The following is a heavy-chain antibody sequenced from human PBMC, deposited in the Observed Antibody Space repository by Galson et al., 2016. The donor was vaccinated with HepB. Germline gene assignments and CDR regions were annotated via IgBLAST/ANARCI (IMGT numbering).Heavy chain of an antibody. CDR3: ARRPGMTYYYYGMDV. CDR2: INDSGST. D-gene: IGHD6-13*01. CDR1: GGSFSGYY. J-gene: IGHJ6*02. Sequence: SETLSLTCTVYGGSFSGYYWSWIRQPPGKGLEWIGEINDSGSTNYNPSLKSRVTISVDTSKNQFSLKVSSVTAADTVVYYCARRPGMTYYYYGMDVWGQGTTVTVSS. V-gene: IGHV4-34*01.